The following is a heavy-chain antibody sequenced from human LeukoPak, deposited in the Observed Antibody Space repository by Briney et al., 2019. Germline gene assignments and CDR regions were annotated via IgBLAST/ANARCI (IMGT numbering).Heavy chain of an antibody. Sequence: APVTVSCKASGGTFSSYAISWVRQAPGQGLEWMGGIIPILGTANYAQKFQGRVTITADESTSTAYMELSSLRSEDTAVYYCARDTSGIAARPGWFDPWGQGTLVTVSS. J-gene: IGHJ5*02. CDR2: IIPILGTA. CDR1: GGTFSSYA. V-gene: IGHV1-69*13. D-gene: IGHD6-6*01. CDR3: ARDTSGIAARPGWFDP.